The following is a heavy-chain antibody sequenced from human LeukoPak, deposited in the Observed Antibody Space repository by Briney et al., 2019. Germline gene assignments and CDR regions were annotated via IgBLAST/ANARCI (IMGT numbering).Heavy chain of an antibody. J-gene: IGHJ6*04. CDR3: ARYQSQSRADV. CDR1: GGSISSSSDY. V-gene: IGHV4-39*07. Sequence: SETLSLTCTVSGGSISSSSDYWGWIRQPPGKGLGWIGSIYYSGSTYYNPSLKSRVTISVDTSKNQFSLKLSSVTAADTAVYYCARYQSQSRADVWGKGTTVTVSS. CDR2: IYYSGST.